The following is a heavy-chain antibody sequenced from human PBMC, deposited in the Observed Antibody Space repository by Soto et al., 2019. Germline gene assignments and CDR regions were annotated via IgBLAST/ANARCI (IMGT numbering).Heavy chain of an antibody. CDR1: GFIFSDHY. V-gene: IGHV3-72*01. D-gene: IGHD1-1*01. CDR2: IRNNASSSTT. CDR3: GGGAVGRARLQH. J-gene: IGHJ1*01. Sequence: PGEPLRLSCVASGFIFSDHYMDWVRQAPGKGLEWVGRIRNNASSSTTDYAASVQGRFSISRDDSKNSLFLQMTSLKTEDTAVYYSGGGAVGRARLQHWSQGTLDTDSS.